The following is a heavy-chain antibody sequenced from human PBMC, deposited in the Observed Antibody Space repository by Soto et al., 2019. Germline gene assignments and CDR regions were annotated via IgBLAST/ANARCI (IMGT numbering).Heavy chain of an antibody. CDR1: GFTFSSYG. V-gene: IGHV3-30*18. Sequence: QVQLVESGGGVVQPGRSLRLSCAASGFTFSSYGMHWVRQAPGKGLEWVAVISYDGSNKYYADSVKGRFTISRDNSKNTLYLQMNSLRAEDTAVYYCAKDRFLGATVRNWYFDLWGRGTLVTVSS. CDR3: AKDRFLGATVRNWYFDL. D-gene: IGHD4-17*01. CDR2: ISYDGSNK. J-gene: IGHJ2*01.